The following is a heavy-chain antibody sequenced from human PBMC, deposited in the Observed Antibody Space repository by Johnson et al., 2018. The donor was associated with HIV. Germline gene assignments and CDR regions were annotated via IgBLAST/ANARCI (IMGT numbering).Heavy chain of an antibody. V-gene: IGHV3-30*18. Sequence: QVQLVESGGGVVQPGKSLTLSCVGSGLSFSNFGIHWVRQAPGKGPEWVAVISYDGSNKYYADSVKGRFTISRDNSKNTLYLQMNSLRAEDTAVYYCAKEKNGYHWTFDIWGQGTMVTVSS. D-gene: IGHD5-24*01. CDR2: ISYDGSNK. CDR3: AKEKNGYHWTFDI. CDR1: GLSFSNFG. J-gene: IGHJ3*02.